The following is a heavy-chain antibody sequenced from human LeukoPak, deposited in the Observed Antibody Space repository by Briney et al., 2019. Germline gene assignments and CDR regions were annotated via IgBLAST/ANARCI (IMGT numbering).Heavy chain of an antibody. Sequence: PSETLSLTCAVYGGSFSGYYWSWIRQPPGKGLEWIGEINHSGSTNYNPSLKSRVTISVDTSKNQFSLKLSSVTAADTAVYYCARGSRFLEWFAFDYWGQGTLVTVSS. V-gene: IGHV4-34*01. J-gene: IGHJ4*02. CDR2: INHSGST. CDR3: ARGSRFLEWFAFDY. D-gene: IGHD3-3*01. CDR1: GGSFSGYY.